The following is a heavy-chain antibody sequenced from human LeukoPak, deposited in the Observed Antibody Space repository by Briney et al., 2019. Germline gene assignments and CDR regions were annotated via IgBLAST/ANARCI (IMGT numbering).Heavy chain of an antibody. Sequence: PSQTLSLTCTVSGGSISSGDYYWSWIRQPPGKGLEWIGYIYYSGSTYYSPSLKSRVTISVDTSKNQFSLKLSSVTAADTAVYYCASQIPGFWGEPGWFDPWGQGTLVTVSS. CDR1: GGSISSGDYY. V-gene: IGHV4-30-4*08. CDR2: IYYSGST. D-gene: IGHD3-16*01. J-gene: IGHJ5*02. CDR3: ASQIPGFWGEPGWFDP.